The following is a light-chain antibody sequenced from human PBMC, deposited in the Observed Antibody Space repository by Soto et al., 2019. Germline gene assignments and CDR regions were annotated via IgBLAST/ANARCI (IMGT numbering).Light chain of an antibody. CDR1: QSVGSS. Sequence: EIVMTQSPATLSVSPGERATLSCRASQSVGSSLAWYQQKPGQAPRLLIYAASTRASGIPPRFIGSGSGTEFTLTISSLQSEDFAVYYCQQYSDWPPHTFGQGTKLEIK. CDR2: AAS. V-gene: IGKV3-15*01. J-gene: IGKJ2*01. CDR3: QQYSDWPPHT.